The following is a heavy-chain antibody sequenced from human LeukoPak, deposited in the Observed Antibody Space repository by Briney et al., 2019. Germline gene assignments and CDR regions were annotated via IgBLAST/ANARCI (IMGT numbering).Heavy chain of an antibody. CDR2: INPNTGGT. J-gene: IGHJ4*02. D-gene: IGHD5-24*01. CDR1: GYTFTGYY. Sequence: ASMKVSCKASGYTFTGYYMHWVRQAPGQGLEWMGWINPNTGGTNHVQKFRGRVTMTRDTSISTAYMELSRLRSDDTAVYYCATLGWLQPADFFDYWGQGTLVTVSS. CDR3: ATLGWLQPADFFDY. V-gene: IGHV1-2*02.